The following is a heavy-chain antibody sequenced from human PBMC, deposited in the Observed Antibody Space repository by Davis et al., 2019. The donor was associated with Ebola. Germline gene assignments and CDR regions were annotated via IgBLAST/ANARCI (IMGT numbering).Heavy chain of an antibody. CDR1: GGSIISSSSY. Sequence: MPGGSLRLSCTVSGGSIISSSSYWGWIRQPPRKGLEWIGSIYYSGSTNYNPSLKSRVTISVDTSKNQFSLKLSSVTAADTAVYYCARGGGGGSYYWGQGTLVTVSS. CDR3: ARGGGGGSYY. D-gene: IGHD1-26*01. J-gene: IGHJ4*02. V-gene: IGHV4-39*07. CDR2: IYYSGST.